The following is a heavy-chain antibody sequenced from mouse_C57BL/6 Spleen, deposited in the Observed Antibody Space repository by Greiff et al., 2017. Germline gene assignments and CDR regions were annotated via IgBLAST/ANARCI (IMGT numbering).Heavy chain of an antibody. CDR2: ISYDGSN. CDR3: ARGSLFAY. D-gene: IGHD6-2*01. J-gene: IGHJ3*01. Sequence: EVQLQESGPGLVKPSQSLSLTCSVTGYSITSGYYWNWIRQFSGNKLEWMGYISYDGSNNYNPSLKNRISITRDTSNNQFFMKLNYVTTEYTATYYCARGSLFAYWGQGTLVTVSA. CDR1: GYSITSGYY. V-gene: IGHV3-6*01.